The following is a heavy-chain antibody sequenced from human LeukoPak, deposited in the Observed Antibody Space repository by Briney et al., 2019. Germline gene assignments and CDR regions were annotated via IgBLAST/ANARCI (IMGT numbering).Heavy chain of an antibody. Sequence: GGSLRLSCAASGFTFSSYWMHWVRQAPGKGLVWVSRINSDGSSTSYADSVKGRFTISRDNAKNTLYLQMNSLRAEDTAVYYCARARRKDSYVWGSYLFDPWGQGTLVTVSS. CDR3: ARARRKDSYVWGSYLFDP. CDR1: GFTFSSYW. V-gene: IGHV3-74*01. CDR2: INSDGSST. D-gene: IGHD3-16*02. J-gene: IGHJ5*02.